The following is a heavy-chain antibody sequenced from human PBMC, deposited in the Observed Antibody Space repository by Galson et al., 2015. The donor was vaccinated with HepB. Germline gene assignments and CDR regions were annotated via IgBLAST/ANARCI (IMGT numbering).Heavy chain of an antibody. J-gene: IGHJ4*02. V-gene: IGHV1-3*01. D-gene: IGHD6-19*01. CDR1: GYTFTSYA. Sequence: SRKASGYTFTSYALHWARQAPGQRLEWMGWINAGNGNTKYSQKFQGRVTITRDTSASTAYMELSSLRSEDTAVYYCARGSSGWYGFPFDYWGQGNLVTVSS. CDR3: ARGSSGWYGFPFDY. CDR2: INAGNGNT.